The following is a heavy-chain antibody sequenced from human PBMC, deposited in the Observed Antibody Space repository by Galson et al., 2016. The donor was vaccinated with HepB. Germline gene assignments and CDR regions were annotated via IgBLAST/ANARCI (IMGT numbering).Heavy chain of an antibody. Sequence: SLRLSCAASGLNFSPYWMHWVRQVPGKGLMWLSHINSDGSITTYADSVRGRFSIYRDNAKNTLYLHMNGLRAEDTAHYYCALEKIYVGSLDVWGQGTTVTVSS. V-gene: IGHV3-74*03. CDR3: ALEKIYVGSLDV. D-gene: IGHD3-10*01. J-gene: IGHJ6*02. CDR1: GLNFSPYW. CDR2: INSDGSIT.